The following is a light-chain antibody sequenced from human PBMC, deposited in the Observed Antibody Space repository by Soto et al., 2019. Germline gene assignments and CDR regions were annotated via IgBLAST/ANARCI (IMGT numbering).Light chain of an antibody. CDR3: QQRSNWLT. J-gene: IGKJ4*01. CDR1: QSVSSS. V-gene: IGKV3-11*01. CDR2: DAS. Sequence: EIVLTQSPATLSLSPGERATLSCRASQSVSSSLAWYQQKPGQAPRLLIYDASNRATGIPARSSGSGSGTDFTLTISSLEPEDFAVYYCQQRSNWLTFGGGTKVEIK.